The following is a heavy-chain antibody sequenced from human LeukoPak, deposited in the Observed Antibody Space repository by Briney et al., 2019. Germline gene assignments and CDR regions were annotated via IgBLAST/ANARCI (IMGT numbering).Heavy chain of an antibody. D-gene: IGHD2-2*02. CDR1: GFTFSSYG. CDR2: IWYVGSNT. CDR3: TRDIHSRYFDY. J-gene: IGHJ4*02. V-gene: IGHV3-33*01. Sequence: PGGSLRLSCAASGFTFSSYGMHWVRQAPGRGLEWVAVIWYVGSNTYSADSVKGRFTISRDNSKSALYLQMNSLRAEDTAVYYCTRDIHSRYFDYWGQGTLVTVSS.